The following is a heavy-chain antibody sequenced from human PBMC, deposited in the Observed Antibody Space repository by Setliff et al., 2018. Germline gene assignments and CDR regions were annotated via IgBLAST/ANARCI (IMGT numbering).Heavy chain of an antibody. V-gene: IGHV3-48*03. CDR2: ISNSGGVK. J-gene: IGHJ4*02. CDR3: ARDQGSYGYRAFDF. CDR1: GFTFSNYE. D-gene: IGHD5-18*01. Sequence: GSLRLSCVASGFTFSNYEMNWVRQAPGKGLEWVPYISNSGGVKYYTDSVKGRFTFSRDNAKNSLYLQMNSLRAEDTAVYYCARDQGSYGYRAFDFWGQGTLVTVSS.